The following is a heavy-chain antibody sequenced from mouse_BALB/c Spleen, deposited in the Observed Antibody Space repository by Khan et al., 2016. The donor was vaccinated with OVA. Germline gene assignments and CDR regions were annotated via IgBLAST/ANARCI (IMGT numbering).Heavy chain of an antibody. D-gene: IGHD1-1*01. V-gene: IGHV1-7*01. CDR2: INPSTGYT. CDR3: ARRGLRWDFDY. CDR1: GYTFINSW. Sequence: QVQLKQSGAELAKPGASVKMSCKASGYTFINSWILWVKQRPGQGLEWIGYINPSTGYTEYNQNFKDKATLTADKSSSTAYMQLSSLTSEDSAVYYCARRGLRWDFDYWGQGTTLTVSS. J-gene: IGHJ2*01.